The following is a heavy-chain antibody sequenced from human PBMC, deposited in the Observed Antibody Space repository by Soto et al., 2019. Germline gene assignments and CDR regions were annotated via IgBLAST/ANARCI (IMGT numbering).Heavy chain of an antibody. J-gene: IGHJ4*02. D-gene: IGHD4-17*01. CDR1: GFSFSSFA. V-gene: IGHV3-23*01. Sequence: GGSLRLSCRASGFSFSSFAMTWVRQAPGKGLEWVSSIGGSGIITYYTDSVKGRFTISRDNSGNTLFLHMNSLRADDTAVYYCAKDPNGDYVGAFDSWGQGTLVTVSS. CDR2: IGGSGIIT. CDR3: AKDPNGDYVGAFDS.